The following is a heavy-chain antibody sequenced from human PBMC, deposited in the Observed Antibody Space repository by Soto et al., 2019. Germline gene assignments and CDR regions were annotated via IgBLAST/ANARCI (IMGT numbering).Heavy chain of an antibody. CDR2: IIPISGTA. J-gene: IGHJ6*02. CDR1: GGTFSRYA. D-gene: IGHD2-2*01. Sequence: QVQLVQSGAEVKKPGSSVKVSCKASGGTFSRYAISWVRQAPGQGLECMGGIIPISGTANYAQKFQGRVTITADESTSTAYMELSSLRSEDTAVYYCARSQGSSTSLEIYYYYYYGMDVWGQGTTVTVSS. V-gene: IGHV1-69*01. CDR3: ARSQGSSTSLEIYYYYYYGMDV.